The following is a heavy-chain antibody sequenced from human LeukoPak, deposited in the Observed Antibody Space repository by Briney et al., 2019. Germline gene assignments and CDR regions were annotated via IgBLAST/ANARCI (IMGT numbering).Heavy chain of an antibody. CDR2: IRSKAYGGTT. D-gene: IGHD6-13*01. Sequence: GGSLRLSCTASGFNFGDYAMSWVRQAPGKGLEWVGFIRSKAYGGTTEYAASVKGRFTISRDDSKSIAYLQMNSLKTEDTGVYYCTRDSRSGYSSRGGDYWGQGTLVIVSS. V-gene: IGHV3-49*04. CDR3: TRDSRSGYSSRGGDY. CDR1: GFNFGDYA. J-gene: IGHJ4*02.